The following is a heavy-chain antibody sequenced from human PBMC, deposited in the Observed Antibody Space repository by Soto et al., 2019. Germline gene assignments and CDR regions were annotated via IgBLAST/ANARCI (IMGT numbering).Heavy chain of an antibody. CDR3: ARDTLRGYSGYDNWFDP. D-gene: IGHD5-12*01. CDR1: GYTFTSYG. CDR2: ISAYNGNT. Sequence: ASVKVSCKASGYTFTSYGISWVRQAPGQGLEWMGWISAYNGNTNYAQKLQGRVTMTTDTSTSTAYMELRSLRSDDTAVYYCARDTLRGYSGYDNWFDPWGQGTLVTVSS. J-gene: IGHJ5*02. V-gene: IGHV1-18*01.